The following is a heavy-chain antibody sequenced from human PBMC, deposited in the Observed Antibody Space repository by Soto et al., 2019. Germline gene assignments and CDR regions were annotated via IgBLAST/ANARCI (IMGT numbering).Heavy chain of an antibody. CDR3: ARVVTYYDFWSGYTNYYYMDV. D-gene: IGHD3-3*01. CDR1: GFTFSSYW. CDR2: INSDGSST. Sequence: GGSLRLSCAASGFTFSSYWMHWVRQAPGKGLVWVSRINSDGSSTSYADSVKGRFTISRDNAKNTLYLQMNSLRAEDTAVYYCARVVTYYDFWSGYTNYYYMDVWGKGTTVTVSS. J-gene: IGHJ6*03. V-gene: IGHV3-74*01.